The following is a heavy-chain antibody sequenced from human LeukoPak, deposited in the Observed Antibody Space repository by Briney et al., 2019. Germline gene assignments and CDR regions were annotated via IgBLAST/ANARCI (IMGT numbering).Heavy chain of an antibody. Sequence: SVKVSCKASGYTFTGYYMHWMRQAPGQGLEWMGWINPNSGGTNYAQKFQGRVTMTRDTSISTAYMELSRLRSDDTAVYYCARAGYSSSWFLIGVGWGQGTLVTVSS. CDR2: INPNSGGT. CDR1: GYTFTGYY. D-gene: IGHD6-13*01. J-gene: IGHJ4*02. V-gene: IGHV1-2*02. CDR3: ARAGYSSSWFLIGVG.